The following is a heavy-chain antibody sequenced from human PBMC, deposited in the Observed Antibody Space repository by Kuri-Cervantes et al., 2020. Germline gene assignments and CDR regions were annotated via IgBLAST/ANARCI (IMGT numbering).Heavy chain of an antibody. CDR2: IYYSGST. Sequence: GSLRLSCTVAGGSVSSGSYYWSWIRQPPGKGLEWIGSIYYSGSTYYNPSLKSRVTISADTSKNQFSLKLRSVTAADTAVYYCARLGGADYDFWSGYLLYFDYWGRGTLVTVSS. CDR1: GGSVSSGSYY. J-gene: IGHJ4*02. V-gene: IGHV4-39*01. CDR3: ARLGGADYDFWSGYLLYFDY. D-gene: IGHD3-3*01.